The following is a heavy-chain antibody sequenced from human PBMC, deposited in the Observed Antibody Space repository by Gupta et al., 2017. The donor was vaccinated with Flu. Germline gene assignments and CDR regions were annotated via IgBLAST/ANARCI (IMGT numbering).Heavy chain of an antibody. V-gene: IGHV1-8*01. D-gene: IGHD6-13*01. CDR1: GYTFTSYD. J-gene: IGHJ4*02. Sequence: QVQLVQSGAEAKKPGASVKVSCKASGYTFTSYDINWVRQATGQGLEWMGWMNPNSGNTGYAQKFQGRVTMTRNTSISTAYMELSSLRSEDTAVYYCARRSSSGYGVNAAPDYWGQGTLVTVSS. CDR2: MNPNSGNT. CDR3: ARRSSSGYGVNAAPDY.